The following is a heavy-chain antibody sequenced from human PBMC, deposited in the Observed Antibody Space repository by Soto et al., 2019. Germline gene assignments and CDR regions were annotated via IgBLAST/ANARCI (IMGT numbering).Heavy chain of an antibody. CDR3: GRGWGYDSTDYYYSY. V-gene: IGHV1-69*01. CDR1: GGSFNRHT. D-gene: IGHD3-22*01. J-gene: IGHJ4*02. Sequence: QVQLVQSGAEVRKPGSSVRVSCKASGGSFNRHTISWVRQAPGQGLEWMGGIIPIFGTANHAQKFQGRVTISADESTSTVYMELSSLRSDDTAIYYCGRGWGYDSTDYYYSYWGQGTLVIVSS. CDR2: IIPIFGTA.